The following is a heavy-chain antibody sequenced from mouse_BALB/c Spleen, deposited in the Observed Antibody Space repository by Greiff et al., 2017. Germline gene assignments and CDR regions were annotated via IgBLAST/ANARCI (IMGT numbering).Heavy chain of an antibody. J-gene: IGHJ4*01. CDR2: ISSGGSYT. V-gene: IGHV5-6*02. D-gene: IGHD2-1*01. CDR3: ARQGGNSYAMDY. CDR1: GFTFSSYG. Sequence: DVMLVESGGDLVKPGGSLKLSCAASGFTFSSYGMSWVRQTPDKRLEWVATISSGGSYTYYPDSVKGRFTISRDNAKNTLYLQMSSLKSEDTAMYYCARQGGNSYAMDYWGQGTAVTVSS.